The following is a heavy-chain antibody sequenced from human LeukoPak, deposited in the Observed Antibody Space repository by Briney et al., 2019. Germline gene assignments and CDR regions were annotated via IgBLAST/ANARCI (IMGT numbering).Heavy chain of an antibody. CDR3: ARDLGSAAGTGFDY. CDR1: GGTFSSYA. CDR2: IIPMFGTA. V-gene: IGHV1-69*13. J-gene: IGHJ4*02. Sequence: SVKVSCKASGGTFSSYAISWVRQAPGQGLEWMGGIIPMFGTANYAQKFQGRVTITADESTSTAYMEVSSLGSDDTAVYYCARDLGSAAGTGFDYWGQGTLATVSS. D-gene: IGHD6-13*01.